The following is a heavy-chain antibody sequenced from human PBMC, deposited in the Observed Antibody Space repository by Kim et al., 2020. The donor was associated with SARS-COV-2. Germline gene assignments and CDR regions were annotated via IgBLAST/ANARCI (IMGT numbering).Heavy chain of an antibody. J-gene: IGHJ4*02. D-gene: IGHD3-22*01. Sequence: GGSLRLSCEASGFTFRNAWMSWVRQAPGKGLEWVGRIKSKFDGGTTDYAAPVKDRFTISRDDSKNTLYLQMNSQKTEDTAVYYCTTGVLDSSGYPGDRVHYWGRGTLVTVSS. V-gene: IGHV3-15*01. CDR1: GFTFRNAW. CDR2: IKSKFDGGTT. CDR3: TTGVLDSSGYPGDRVHY.